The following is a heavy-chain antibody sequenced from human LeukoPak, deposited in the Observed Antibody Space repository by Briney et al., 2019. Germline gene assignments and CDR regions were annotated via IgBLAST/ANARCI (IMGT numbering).Heavy chain of an antibody. J-gene: IGHJ4*02. CDR3: ARVPRITMIVVG. CDR2: IYYSGST. CDR1: GGSISSGDYY. Sequence: SETLSLACTVSGGSISSGDYYWSWIRQPPGKGLEWIGYIYYSGSTYYNPSLKSRVTISVDTSKNQFSLKLSSVTAADTAVYYCARVPRITMIVVGWGQGTLVTVSS. D-gene: IGHD3-22*01. V-gene: IGHV4-30-4*01.